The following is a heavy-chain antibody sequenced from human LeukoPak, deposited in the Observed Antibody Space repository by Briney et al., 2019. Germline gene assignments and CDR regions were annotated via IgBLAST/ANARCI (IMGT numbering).Heavy chain of an antibody. V-gene: IGHV4-34*01. CDR2: INHSGST. J-gene: IGHJ4*02. CDR3: ASTQEGSSFGY. Sequence: PSETLSLTCAVYGGSFSGYYWSWIRQPPGKGLEWIGEINHSGSTNYNPSLKSRVTISVDTSKNQFSLKLSSVTAADTAVYYCASTQEGSSFGYWGQGTLVTVSS. D-gene: IGHD6-6*01. CDR1: GGSFSGYY.